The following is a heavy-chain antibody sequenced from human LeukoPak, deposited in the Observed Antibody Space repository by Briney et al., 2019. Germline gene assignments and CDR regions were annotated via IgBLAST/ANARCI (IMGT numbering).Heavy chain of an antibody. CDR1: GVAISGSTYY. V-gene: IGHV4-39*01. Sequence: GTLCLSCTVSGVAISGSTYYWGCVRQPPGKGLEWIVSIYFSGKTYNNPSPNSRATLSLDTSKNPYSLRLSSVTAADTALYYCAVDFGSHRVVYWGQGSVVTVSS. J-gene: IGHJ4*01. D-gene: IGHD3-3*01. CDR2: IYFSGKT. CDR3: AVDFGSHRVVY.